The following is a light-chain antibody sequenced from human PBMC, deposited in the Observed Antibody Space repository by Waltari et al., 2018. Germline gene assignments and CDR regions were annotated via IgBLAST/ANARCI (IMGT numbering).Light chain of an antibody. J-gene: IGKJ1*01. Sequence: DIVLTQSPDSLAVSLGERATINCRSSQSVLYSSNNKNYLAWYQHKPGQPPKLLIYWASIRVSGVPDRFRGSESGTDFTLTISSLQAEDVAVYYCQKYYSNPLTFGQGTKVEI. CDR1: QSVLYSSNNKNY. V-gene: IGKV4-1*01. CDR3: QKYYSNPLT. CDR2: WAS.